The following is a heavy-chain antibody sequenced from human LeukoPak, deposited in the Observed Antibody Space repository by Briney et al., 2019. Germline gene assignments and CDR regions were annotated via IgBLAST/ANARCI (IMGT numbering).Heavy chain of an antibody. D-gene: IGHD6-19*01. CDR1: GYTFTGYY. Sequence: ASVKVSCKASGYTFTGYYMHWVRQATGQGLEWMGWMNPTSGNTGYAQKFQGRVTMTRNTSISTAYMELSSLRSEDTAVYYCARTASRGSGWFSTWGQGTLVTVSS. V-gene: IGHV1-8*02. CDR3: ARTASRGSGWFST. J-gene: IGHJ5*02. CDR2: MNPTSGNT.